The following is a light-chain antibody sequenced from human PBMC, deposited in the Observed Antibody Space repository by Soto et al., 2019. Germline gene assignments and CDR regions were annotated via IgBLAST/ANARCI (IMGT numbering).Light chain of an antibody. V-gene: IGKV3-20*01. CDR3: QQGSP. CDR1: HYIASSS. J-gene: IGKJ2*01. CDR2: GAS. Sequence: EIVLTQSPDTVSLSSGETASLSCRSSHYIASSSLAWYQQKPGQAPRLIMAGASNRVTGIPDRFSGSGSGTDFTLSLSRLEPEDFAVYFCQQGSPFGQGTKLEIK.